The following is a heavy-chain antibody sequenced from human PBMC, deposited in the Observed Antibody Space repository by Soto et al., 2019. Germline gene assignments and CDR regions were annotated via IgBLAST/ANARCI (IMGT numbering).Heavy chain of an antibody. J-gene: IGHJ5*02. CDR3: ARLVHYDFWSGYYRWFDP. CDR2: IYPGDSDT. CDR1: GCSVTSYW. V-gene: IGHV5-51*01. D-gene: IGHD3-3*01. Sequence: PXESLKISCRGSGCSVTSYWIGWVRQMPGKGLEWMGIIYPGDSDTRYSPSFQGQVTISADKSISTAYLQWSSLKASDTAMYYCARLVHYDFWSGYYRWFDPWGQGTLVTVSS.